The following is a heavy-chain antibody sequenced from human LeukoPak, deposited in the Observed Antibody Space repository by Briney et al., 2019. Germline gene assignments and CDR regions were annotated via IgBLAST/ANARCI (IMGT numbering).Heavy chain of an antibody. CDR3: ARGGYQLLYWFDP. V-gene: IGHV4-59*01. Sequence: SETLSLTCTVSGVSISSYYWSWIRQPPGKGLEWIGYIYYSGSTNYNPSLKSRVTMSLDTSKNQFSLKLSSVTAADTAVYYCARGGYQLLYWFDPWGQGTLVTVSS. J-gene: IGHJ5*02. CDR2: IYYSGST. D-gene: IGHD2-2*01. CDR1: GVSISSYY.